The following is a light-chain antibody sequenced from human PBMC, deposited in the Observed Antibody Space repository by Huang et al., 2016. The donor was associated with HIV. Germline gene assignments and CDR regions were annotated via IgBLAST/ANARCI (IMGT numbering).Light chain of an antibody. J-gene: IGKJ1*01. CDR2: DAA. Sequence: EVVMTQSPVTLSVSPGERATLSCRASQSVNNKLAWFQQKPGQAPRLLIHDAAIRATGIRDRVSGSGSGTEFALTISSLQSEDFAVYYCQQYNNWPPWTFGQGTKVEIK. CDR1: QSVNNK. CDR3: QQYNNWPPWT. V-gene: IGKV3-15*01.